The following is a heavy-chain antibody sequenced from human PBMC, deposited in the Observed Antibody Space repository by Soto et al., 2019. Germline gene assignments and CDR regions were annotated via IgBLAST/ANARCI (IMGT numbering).Heavy chain of an antibody. CDR1: GGSFSGYY. J-gene: IGHJ4*02. V-gene: IGHV4-34*01. CDR3: ATSYGNAWYTF. CDR2: INHSGST. D-gene: IGHD6-13*01. Sequence: SSETLSLTCAVYGGSFSGYYWSWIRQPPGKGLEWIGEINHSGSTHYNPSLKSRVTISVDKSKNQFTLQLSSVTVADTAVYYCATSYGNAWYTFWGQGTQVTVSS.